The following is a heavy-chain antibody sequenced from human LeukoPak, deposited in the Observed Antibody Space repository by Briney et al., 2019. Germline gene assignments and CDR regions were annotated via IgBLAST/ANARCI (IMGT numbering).Heavy chain of an antibody. V-gene: IGHV4-39*07. CDR1: GGSISSSSYY. Sequence: SETLSLTCTVSGGSISSSSYYWGWIRQPPGKGLEWIGSIYYSGSTYYNPSLKSRVTISVDTSKNQFSLKLSSVTAADTAVYYCARVYSISSRYYFDYWGQGTLVTVSS. J-gene: IGHJ4*02. D-gene: IGHD6-6*01. CDR2: IYYSGST. CDR3: ARVYSISSRYYFDY.